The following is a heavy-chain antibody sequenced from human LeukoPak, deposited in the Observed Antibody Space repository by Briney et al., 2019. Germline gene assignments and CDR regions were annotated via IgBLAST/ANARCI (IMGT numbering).Heavy chain of an antibody. CDR3: ARDSACNDY. V-gene: IGHV3-7*01. CDR2: IKQDGREK. J-gene: IGHJ4*02. D-gene: IGHD6-13*01. CDR1: GFTFSTYW. Sequence: GGSLRLSCAASGFTFSTYWMSWVRQAPGKGVEWVANIKQDGREKYYVDSVKGRFTISRDNAKNSLYLQMNSLRAEDTAMYYCARDSACNDYWGQGTLVTVSS.